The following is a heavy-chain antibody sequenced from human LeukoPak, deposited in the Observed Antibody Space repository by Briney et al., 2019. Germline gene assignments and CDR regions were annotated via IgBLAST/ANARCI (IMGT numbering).Heavy chain of an antibody. CDR2: INPNSGGT. J-gene: IGHJ4*02. CDR3: ARGVAGTPLTDY. CDR1: GYTFTGYL. D-gene: IGHD6-19*01. Sequence: GASVKVSFKSSGYTFTGYLVHWVRQAPGQGLEWMGWINPNSGGTNYAQKFQGRVTMTRDTSISIAYMELSRLRSDDTAVYYCARGVAGTPLTDYWGQGTLVTVSS. V-gene: IGHV1-2*02.